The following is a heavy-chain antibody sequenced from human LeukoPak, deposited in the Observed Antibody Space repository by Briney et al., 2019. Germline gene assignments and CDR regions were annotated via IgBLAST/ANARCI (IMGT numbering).Heavy chain of an antibody. CDR3: ARGGGLDV. V-gene: IGHV3-9*01. J-gene: IGHJ6*02. CDR2: ISWNSGSI. D-gene: IGHD3-16*01. Sequence: GRSLRLSCAASGFTFDDYAMHWVRQAPGKGLEWVSGISWNSGSIGYADSVKGRFTISRDNAKNSLYLQMSNLRAEDTAVYFCARGGGLDVWGQGATVTVSS. CDR1: GFTFDDYA.